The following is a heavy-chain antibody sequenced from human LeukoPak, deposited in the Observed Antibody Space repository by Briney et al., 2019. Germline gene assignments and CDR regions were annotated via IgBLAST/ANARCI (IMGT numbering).Heavy chain of an antibody. J-gene: IGHJ4*02. CDR1: GYTFTSYD. D-gene: IGHD3-22*01. Sequence: ASVKVSCKASGYTFTSYDINWVRQATGQGLEWMGWINPNSGGTNYAQKFQGRVTMTRDTSISTAYMELSRLRSDDTAVYYCARYSIYDSSKDYDYWGQGTLVTVSS. CDR3: ARYSIYDSSKDYDY. V-gene: IGHV1-2*02. CDR2: INPNSGGT.